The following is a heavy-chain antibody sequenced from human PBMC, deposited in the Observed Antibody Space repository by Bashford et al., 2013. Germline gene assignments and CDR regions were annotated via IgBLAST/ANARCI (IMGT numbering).Heavy chain of an antibody. Sequence: WVRQMPGKGLEWMGRIDPSDSYTNYSPSFQGHVTISADKSISTAYLQWSSLKASDTAMYYCARQGTYYDRSGRLDYWGQGTLVTVSS. J-gene: IGHJ4*02. CDR3: ARQGTYYDRSGRLDY. CDR2: IDPSDSYT. D-gene: IGHD3-22*01. V-gene: IGHV5-10-1*01.